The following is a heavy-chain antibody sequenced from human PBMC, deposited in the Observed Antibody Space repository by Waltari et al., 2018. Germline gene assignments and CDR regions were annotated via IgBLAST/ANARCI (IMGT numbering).Heavy chain of an antibody. CDR2: ISSSSSTI. V-gene: IGHV3-48*04. J-gene: IGHJ4*02. CDR3: ARDLPTFLGAAAGTSGAQGLDY. Sequence: EVQLVESGGGLVQPGGSLRLSCAASGFTFSSYSMNWVRQAPGKGLEWVSYISSSSSTIYYADSVKGRFTISRNNAKNSLYLQMNSLRAEDTAVYYCARDLPTFLGAAAGTSGAQGLDYWGQGTLVTVSS. D-gene: IGHD6-13*01. CDR1: GFTFSSYS.